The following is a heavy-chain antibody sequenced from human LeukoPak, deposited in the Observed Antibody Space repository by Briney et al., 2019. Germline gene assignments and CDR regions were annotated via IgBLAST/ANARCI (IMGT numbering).Heavy chain of an antibody. CDR3: ARLYSGTYDAFDI. CDR2: IYYSGTV. J-gene: IGHJ3*02. V-gene: IGHV4-28*05. CDR1: GSSISSSNW. Sequence: SDTLSLTCAISGSSISSSNWWGWIRQPPGKGLEWTAYIYYSGTVSYNPSLKSRVTMSVDTSRTQFSLKLSSVTAVDTAVYYCARLYSGTYDAFDIWGQGAMVTVSS. D-gene: IGHD1-26*01.